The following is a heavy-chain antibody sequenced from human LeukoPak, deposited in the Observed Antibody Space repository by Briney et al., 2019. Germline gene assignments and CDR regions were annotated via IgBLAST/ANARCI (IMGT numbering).Heavy chain of an antibody. Sequence: GGSLRLSCAASGFTFGSYSMNWVRQAPGKGLEWVSFISSSSSDTNCADSVKGRFTISRDNAKNSLYLQMNSLRAEDTAVYYCARAKLYYGSGSPPFDYWGQGTLVTVSS. CDR3: ARAKLYYGSGSPPFDY. CDR2: ISSSSSDT. D-gene: IGHD3-10*01. J-gene: IGHJ4*02. CDR1: GFTFGSYS. V-gene: IGHV3-21*01.